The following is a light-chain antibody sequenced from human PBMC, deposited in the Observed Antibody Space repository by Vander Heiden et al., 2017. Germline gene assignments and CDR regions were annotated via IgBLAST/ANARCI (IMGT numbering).Light chain of an antibody. J-gene: IGLJ3*02. CDR1: TGAVTSGYY. Sequence: QTVVTQEPSLTLSLGGTVTLTCASSTGAVTSGYYPNWFQQKPGQARRALICSTSNKHSWTPALFSGSRLGGKAALTLSGVQPEDEAEYYCLLYYGDTWVFGGGTKLTVL. CDR2: STS. V-gene: IGLV7-43*01. CDR3: LLYYGDTWV.